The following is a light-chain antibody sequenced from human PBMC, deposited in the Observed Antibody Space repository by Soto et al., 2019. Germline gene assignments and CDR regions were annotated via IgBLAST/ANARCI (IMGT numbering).Light chain of an antibody. V-gene: IGLV2-8*01. CDR2: EVS. CDR3: SSYAGSNNPV. J-gene: IGLJ2*01. CDR1: SSDVGGYNY. Sequence: QSALTQPPSASGSPGQSVTISCTGTSSDVGGYNYVSWYQQHPGKAPKLMIYEVSKRPSGVPDRFSGSKSGNTASLTVSGLQAEDEADYYCSSYAGSNNPVFGGGTKGTVL.